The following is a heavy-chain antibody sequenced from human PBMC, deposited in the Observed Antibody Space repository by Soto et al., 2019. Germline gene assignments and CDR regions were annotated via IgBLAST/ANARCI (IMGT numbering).Heavy chain of an antibody. V-gene: IGHV1-69*02. J-gene: IGHJ4*02. Sequence: QVQLVQSGAEVKKPGSSVKVSCKAAGGTFSSYTISWVRQAPGQGLEWMGRIIPILGIANYAQKFQGRVTITEDKSTSTAYMELSSLRPEDTAVYYCARDLGVAGLDYWGQVPLLTVSS. CDR2: IIPILGIA. CDR3: ARDLGVAGLDY. CDR1: GGTFSSYT. D-gene: IGHD3-10*01.